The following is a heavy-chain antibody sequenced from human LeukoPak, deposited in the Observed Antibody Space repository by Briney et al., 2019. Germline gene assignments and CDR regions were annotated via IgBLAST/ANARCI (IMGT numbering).Heavy chain of an antibody. CDR3: ARGPRWLLRH. D-gene: IGHD2-15*01. Sequence: PSDTLSLTCAVYGGSFSGYYWSWIRQPPGKGLEWIGEINHSGSTNYNPSLKSRVTISVDTSKNQFSLKLSSVTAADTAVYYCARGPRWLLRHWGQGTLVTASS. V-gene: IGHV4-34*01. J-gene: IGHJ4*02. CDR1: GGSFSGYY. CDR2: INHSGST.